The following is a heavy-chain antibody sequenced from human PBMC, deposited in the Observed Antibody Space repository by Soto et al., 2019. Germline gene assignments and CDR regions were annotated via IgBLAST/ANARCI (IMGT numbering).Heavy chain of an antibody. D-gene: IGHD3-9*01. CDR3: ARDLTGYYDILTVTRFDY. CDR2: IKQDGSEK. V-gene: IGHV3-7*01. CDR1: GFTFSSYW. J-gene: IGHJ4*02. Sequence: GGSLRLSCAASGFTFSSYWMSWVRQAPGKGLEWVANIKQDGSEKYYVDSVKGRFTISRDNAKNSLYLQMNSLRAEDTAVYYCARDLTGYYDILTVTRFDYWGQGTLVTVSS.